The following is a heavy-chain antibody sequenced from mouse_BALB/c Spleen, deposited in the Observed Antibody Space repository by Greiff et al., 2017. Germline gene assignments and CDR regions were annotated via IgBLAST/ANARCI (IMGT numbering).Heavy chain of an antibody. V-gene: IGHV2-2*02. J-gene: IGHJ1*01. Sequence: QVQLKESGPGLVQPSQSLSITCTVSGFSLTSYGVHWVRQSPGKGLEWLGVIWSGGSTDYNAAFISRLSISKDNSKSQVFFKMNSLQANDTAIYYCARSTTVGAHWYFDVWGAGTTVTVSS. CDR2: IWSGGST. CDR1: GFSLTSYG. D-gene: IGHD1-1*01. CDR3: ARSTTVGAHWYFDV.